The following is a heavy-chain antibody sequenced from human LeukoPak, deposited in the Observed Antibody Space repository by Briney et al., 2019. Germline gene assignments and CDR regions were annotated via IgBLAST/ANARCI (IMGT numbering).Heavy chain of an antibody. V-gene: IGHV4-38-2*01. CDR1: GYSISSGYY. Sequence: SETLSLTCAVSGYSISSGYYWGWIRQPPGKGLEWIGSIYHSGSTYYNPSLKSRVTISVDTSKNQFSLKLSSVTAANTAVYYCARHQMYYYDSSGPDYWGQGTLVTVSS. CDR3: ARHQMYYYDSSGPDY. J-gene: IGHJ4*02. CDR2: IYHSGST. D-gene: IGHD3-22*01.